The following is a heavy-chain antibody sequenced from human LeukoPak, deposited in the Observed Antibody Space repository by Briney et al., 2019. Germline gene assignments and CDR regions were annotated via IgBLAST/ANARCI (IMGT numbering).Heavy chain of an antibody. V-gene: IGHV3-21*01. D-gene: IGHD4-23*01. CDR3: ARDYGGSSPFDY. J-gene: IGHJ4*02. Sequence: GGSLRLSCAASGFTFSSYGMHWVRQAPGKGLEWVSSISSSSSYIYYADSVKGRFTISRDNAKNSLYLHMNSLRAEDTAVYYCARDYGGSSPFDYWGQGTLVTVSS. CDR2: ISSSSSYI. CDR1: GFTFSSYG.